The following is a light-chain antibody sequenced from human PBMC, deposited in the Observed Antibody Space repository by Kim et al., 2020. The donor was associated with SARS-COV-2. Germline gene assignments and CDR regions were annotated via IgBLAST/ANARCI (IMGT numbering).Light chain of an antibody. V-gene: IGLV3-19*01. CDR2: GKN. J-gene: IGLJ3*02. Sequence: AWGQTVRITCQGDSLRIYYASWYQQKPGQAPVLVIYGKNNRPSGIPDRFSGSSSGNTASLTITGAQAEDEADYYCDSRDSSGNHWVFGGGTKVTVL. CDR1: SLRIYY. CDR3: DSRDSSGNHWV.